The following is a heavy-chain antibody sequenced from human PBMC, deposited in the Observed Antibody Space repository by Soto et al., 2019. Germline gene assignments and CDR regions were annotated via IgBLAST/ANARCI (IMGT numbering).Heavy chain of an antibody. J-gene: IGHJ6*02. V-gene: IGHV3-30-3*01. CDR1: GFTFSSYA. D-gene: IGHD1-7*01. CDR3: ARDQGGNTLYHYGMDV. CDR2: ISYDGSNK. Sequence: QVQLVESGGGVVQPGRSLRLSCAASGFTFSSYARHWVRQAPGKGLEWVAIISYDGSNKYYADSVKGRFTISRDNSKNTLYLQMNSLRAEDTAVYYCARDQGGNTLYHYGMDVWGQGTTVTVSS.